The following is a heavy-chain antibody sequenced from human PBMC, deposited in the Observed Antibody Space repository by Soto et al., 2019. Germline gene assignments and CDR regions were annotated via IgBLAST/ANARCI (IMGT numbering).Heavy chain of an antibody. Sequence: GASVKVSCKASGYTFTSYAMHWVRQAPGQRLEWMGWINAGNGNTKYSQKFQGRVTITRDSSASTAYMELSSLRSEDTAVYYCARRVQEAVPKYYYYYMDVWGKGTTVTVSS. J-gene: IGHJ6*03. D-gene: IGHD1-1*01. V-gene: IGHV1-3*01. CDR1: GYTFTSYA. CDR2: INAGNGNT. CDR3: ARRVQEAVPKYYYYYMDV.